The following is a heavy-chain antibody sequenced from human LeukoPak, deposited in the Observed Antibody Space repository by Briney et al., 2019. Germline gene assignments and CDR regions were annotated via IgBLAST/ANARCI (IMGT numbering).Heavy chain of an antibody. J-gene: IGHJ3*02. CDR3: ARRHGSGSHRRGDDAFDI. CDR2: IWYDGSNK. V-gene: IGHV3-33*01. D-gene: IGHD3-10*01. CDR1: GFTFSSYG. Sequence: GGSLRLSCAASGFTFSSYGMHWVRQAPGKGLEWVAVIWYDGSNKYYADSVKGRFTISRDNSKNTLYLQMNSLRAEDTAVYYCARRHGSGSHRRGDDAFDIWGQGTMVTVSS.